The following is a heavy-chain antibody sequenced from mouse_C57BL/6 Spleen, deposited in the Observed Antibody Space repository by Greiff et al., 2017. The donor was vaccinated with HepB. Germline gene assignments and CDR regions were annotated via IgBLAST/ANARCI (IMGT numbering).Heavy chain of an antibody. CDR2: INPSTGGT. J-gene: IGHJ1*03. D-gene: IGHD2-12*01. V-gene: IGHV1-42*01. Sequence: EVQLQESGPELVKPGASVKISCKASGYSFTGYYMNWVKQSPEKSLEWIGEINPSTGGTTYNQKFKAKATLTVDKSASTAYMQLKSLTSEDSAVYYCAREGGDYSLDVWGTGTTVTVSS. CDR1: GYSFTGYY. CDR3: AREGGDYSLDV.